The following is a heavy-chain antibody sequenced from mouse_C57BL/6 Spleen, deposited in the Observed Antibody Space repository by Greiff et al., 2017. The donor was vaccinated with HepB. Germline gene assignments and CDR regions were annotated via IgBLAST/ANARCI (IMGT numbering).Heavy chain of an antibody. V-gene: IGHV6-3*01. J-gene: IGHJ4*01. Sequence: EVKLVESGGGLVQPGGSMKLSCVASGFTFSNYWMNWVRQSPEKGLEWVAQIRLKSDNYATHYAESVKGRFTISRDDSKSSVYLQMNNLRAEDTGIYYCTNDCYGDAMDYWGQGTSVTVSS. CDR1: GFTFSNYW. CDR3: TNDCYGDAMDY. CDR2: IRLKSDNYAT. D-gene: IGHD2-3*01.